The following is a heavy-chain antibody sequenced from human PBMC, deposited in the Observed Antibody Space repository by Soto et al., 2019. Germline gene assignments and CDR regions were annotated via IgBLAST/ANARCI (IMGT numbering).Heavy chain of an antibody. CDR1: GFTFSNYA. CDR3: AKDQGSSWYEIDY. CDR2: ISGSGGST. Sequence: EVQLLESGGGLVQPGGSLRLSCAASGFTFSNYAVTWVRRAPGKGLEWVSHISGSGGSTYYADSVKGRFTISRDNSKNTLYLQMNSLRAEDTAVYYCAKDQGSSWYEIDYWGQGTLVTVSS. V-gene: IGHV3-23*01. J-gene: IGHJ4*02. D-gene: IGHD6-13*01.